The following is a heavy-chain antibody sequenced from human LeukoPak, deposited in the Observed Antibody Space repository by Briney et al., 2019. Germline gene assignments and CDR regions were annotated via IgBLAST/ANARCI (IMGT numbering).Heavy chain of an antibody. J-gene: IGHJ3*02. Sequence: ASVKVSCKVSGYTLTELSMHWVRQAPGKGLEWMGGFDPEDGETIYAQKFQGRVTMTEDTSTDTAYMELSSLRSEDAAVYYCARGVVPAARYMDHAFDIWGQGTMVTVSS. CDR3: ARGVVPAARYMDHAFDI. D-gene: IGHD2-2*01. CDR2: FDPEDGET. V-gene: IGHV1-24*01. CDR1: GYTLTELS.